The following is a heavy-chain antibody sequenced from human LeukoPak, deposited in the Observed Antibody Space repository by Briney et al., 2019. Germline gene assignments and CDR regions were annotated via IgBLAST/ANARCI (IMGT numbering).Heavy chain of an antibody. CDR1: GFTFSSYA. D-gene: IGHD3-16*02. CDR3: AKNYDYVWGSYRHNYFDY. Sequence: PGGSLRLSCAASGFTFSSYAMSWVRQAPGKGLEWASAISGSGGSTYYADSVKGRFTISRDNSKNTLYLQMNSLRAEDTAVYYCAKNYDYVWGSYRHNYFDYWGQGTLVTVSS. V-gene: IGHV3-23*01. J-gene: IGHJ4*02. CDR2: ISGSGGST.